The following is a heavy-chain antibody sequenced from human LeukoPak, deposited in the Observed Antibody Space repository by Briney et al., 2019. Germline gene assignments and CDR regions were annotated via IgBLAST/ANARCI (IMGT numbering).Heavy chain of an antibody. J-gene: IGHJ3*02. V-gene: IGHV1-58*02. CDR2: IVVGSGNT. D-gene: IGHD6-19*01. Sequence: SVKVSCKAPGLTFTSSAMQWVRQARGQRLEWIGCIVVGSGNTNYAQKFQERVTITRDMSTSTAYMELSSLRSEDTAVYYCAAAPLAYSSGWYDAFDIWGQGTMVTVSS. CDR3: AAAPLAYSSGWYDAFDI. CDR1: GLTFTSSA.